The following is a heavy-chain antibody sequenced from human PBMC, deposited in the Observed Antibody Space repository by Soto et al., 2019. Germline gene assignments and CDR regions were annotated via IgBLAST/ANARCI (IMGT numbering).Heavy chain of an antibody. CDR1: GFTFSSYS. CDR3: AREIHSRKDGMDV. D-gene: IGHD6-13*01. V-gene: IGHV3-21*01. J-gene: IGHJ6*02. Sequence: EVQLVESGGGLVKPGGSLRLSCAASGFTFSSYSMNCVRQAPGKGLEWVSSISSSSSYIYYADSGKGRCTISRDNATNSLYLQMNSLRAEDTAVYYCAREIHSRKDGMDVWGHGTTVTVSS. CDR2: ISSSSSYI.